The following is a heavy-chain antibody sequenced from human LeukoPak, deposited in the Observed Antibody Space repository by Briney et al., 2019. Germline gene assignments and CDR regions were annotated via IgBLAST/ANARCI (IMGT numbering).Heavy chain of an antibody. V-gene: IGHV6-1*01. Sequence: SQTLSLTCAISGDSFSSNSAAWNWIRQSPSRGLEWLGRTYYRSKWYNDYAVSVKSRITINPDTSKNQFSLQLDSVTPEDTAVYYCAREGTTIRGPNDAFDIWGQGTMVTVSS. CDR2: TYYRSKWYN. CDR1: GDSFSSNSAA. D-gene: IGHD3-10*01. CDR3: AREGTTIRGPNDAFDI. J-gene: IGHJ3*02.